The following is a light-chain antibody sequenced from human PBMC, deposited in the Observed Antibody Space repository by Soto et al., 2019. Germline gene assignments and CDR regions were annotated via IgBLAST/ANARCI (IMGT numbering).Light chain of an antibody. CDR2: EGT. CDR3: CSFAGSSTPYV. V-gene: IGLV2-23*01. Sequence: QSVLTQPASVSGSPGQSFTISCTGTSSDVGSYNLVSWYQQHPGKAPKLMIYEGTKRPSGVSNRFSGSKSGNTASLTISGLQSEDEAVYYCCSFAGSSTPYVFGTGTKLTVL. CDR1: SSDVGSYNL. J-gene: IGLJ1*01.